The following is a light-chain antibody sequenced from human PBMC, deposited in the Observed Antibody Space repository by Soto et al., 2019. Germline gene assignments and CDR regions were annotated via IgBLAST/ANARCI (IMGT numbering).Light chain of an antibody. J-gene: IGKJ5*01. CDR1: QGISSY. CDR2: AAS. V-gene: IGKV1-8*01. CDR3: QQYYSYPFT. Sequence: AIRMTQSQSSFSASTGDRVTITCRARQGISSYLAWYQQKPGKAPKLLIYAASTLQSGVPSRFSGSGSGTDFTLIISCLQYEDFATYYCQQYYSYPFTFGQGTRLEIK.